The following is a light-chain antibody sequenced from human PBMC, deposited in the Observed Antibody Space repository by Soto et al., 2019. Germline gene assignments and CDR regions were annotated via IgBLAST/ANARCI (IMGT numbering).Light chain of an antibody. CDR2: DVS. V-gene: IGLV2-14*01. Sequence: QSALTQPASVSGSPGQSITISCTGTNSDVGGYNYVSWYQQHPGKAPKLMIYDVSNRPSGVSNRFSGSKSGNTASLTISGLQAEDEADYYCSSYTSSSTYVFGTGTKATV. CDR3: SSYTSSSTYV. CDR1: NSDVGGYNY. J-gene: IGLJ1*01.